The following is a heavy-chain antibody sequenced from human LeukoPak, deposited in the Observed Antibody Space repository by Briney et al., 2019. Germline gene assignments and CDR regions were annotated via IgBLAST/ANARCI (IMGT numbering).Heavy chain of an antibody. CDR2: IATSSSTI. CDR3: ARFAAGGSYYYYMDV. D-gene: IGHD6-25*01. CDR1: GFTFSTYT. Sequence: GGSLRLSCAASGFTFSTYTMNWVRQPPGKGLEWVSNIATSSSTIYYADSVKDRFTISRDNAKNSLYLQMNSLRADDTAVYYCARFAAGGSYYYYMDVWGKGTTVTVSS. V-gene: IGHV3-48*01. J-gene: IGHJ6*03.